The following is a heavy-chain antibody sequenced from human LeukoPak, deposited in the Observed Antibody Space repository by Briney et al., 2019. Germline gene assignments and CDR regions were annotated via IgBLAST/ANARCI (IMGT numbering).Heavy chain of an antibody. CDR3: ARDSTTMVRGVFDY. CDR2: IYYSGST. V-gene: IGHV4-59*01. D-gene: IGHD3-10*01. J-gene: IGHJ4*02. CDR1: GGSISSYY. Sequence: PSETLSLTCTVSGGSISSYYWSWIRQPPGKGLEWIGYIYYSGSTNYNPSLKSRVTISVDTSKNQFSLKLSSVTAADTAVYYCARDSTTMVRGVFDYWGQGTLVTVSS.